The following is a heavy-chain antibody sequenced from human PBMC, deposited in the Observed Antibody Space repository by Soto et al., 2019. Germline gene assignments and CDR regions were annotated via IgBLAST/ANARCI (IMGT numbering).Heavy chain of an antibody. V-gene: IGHV4-39*01. J-gene: IGHJ6*02. CDR2: IYYSGST. D-gene: IGHD3-9*01. CDR3: ASSSAVLRYFDWSYGMDV. Sequence: PSETLSLTCTVSGGSISSSSYYWGWIRQPPGKGLEWIGSIYYSGSTYYNPSLKSRVTISVDTSKNQFSLKLSSVTAADTALFYFASSSAVLRYFDWSYGMDVWGQGTTVTVSS. CDR1: GGSISSSSYY.